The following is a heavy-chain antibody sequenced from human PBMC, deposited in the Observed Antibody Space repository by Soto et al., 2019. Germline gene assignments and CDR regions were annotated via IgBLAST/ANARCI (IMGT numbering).Heavy chain of an antibody. Sequence: PGGSLRLSCAASGFTFSSYNMNWVRQAPGKGLEWVSSISSSRSYIYYAESLKGRFTISRDNAKNSLYLQMNGLRAEDTAVYYCARGKRFLEWPQAADGMDVWGQGTTVTVSS. D-gene: IGHD3-3*01. CDR2: ISSSRSYI. CDR3: ARGKRFLEWPQAADGMDV. J-gene: IGHJ6*02. V-gene: IGHV3-21*01. CDR1: GFTFSSYN.